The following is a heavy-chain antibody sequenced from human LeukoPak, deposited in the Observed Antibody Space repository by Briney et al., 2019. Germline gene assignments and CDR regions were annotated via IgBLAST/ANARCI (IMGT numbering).Heavy chain of an antibody. J-gene: IGHJ6*02. CDR1: GGSFSGYY. CDR3: ARGFDYYGSGSPLGMDV. V-gene: IGHV4-34*01. Sequence: SETLSLTCAVYGGSFSGYYWSWIRQPPGKGLEWIGEINHGGSTNYNPSLKSRVTISVDTSKNQLSLKLRSVTAADTAVYYCARGFDYYGSGSPLGMDVWGQGTTVTVSS. CDR2: INHGGST. D-gene: IGHD3-10*01.